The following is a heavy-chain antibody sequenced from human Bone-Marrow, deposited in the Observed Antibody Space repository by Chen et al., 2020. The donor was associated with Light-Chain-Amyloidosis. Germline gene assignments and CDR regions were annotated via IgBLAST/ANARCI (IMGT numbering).Heavy chain of an antibody. CDR3: ARGGSTTGTYYYYMDV. D-gene: IGHD1-1*01. CDR1: GGSFSGYY. J-gene: IGHJ6*03. V-gene: IGHV4-34*01. CDR2: INHSGST. Sequence: QVQLQQWGAGLLKPSETLSLTCAVYGGSFSGYYWSWIRQPPGKGLEWIGEINHSGSTNYNPSLKSRVTISVDTSKNQCSLKLSSVTAADTAVYYCARGGSTTGTYYYYMDVWGKGTTVTVSS.